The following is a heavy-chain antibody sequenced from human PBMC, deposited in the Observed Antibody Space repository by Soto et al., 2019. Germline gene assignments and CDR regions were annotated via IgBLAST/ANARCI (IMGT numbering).Heavy chain of an antibody. D-gene: IGHD6-6*01. CDR3: ARDPVGSSSGWFDP. Sequence: SETLSLTCAVSGGSISSGGYSWSWIRQPPGKGLEWIGYIYHSGSTYYNPSLKSRVTISVDRSKNQLSLKLSSVTAADTAVYYCARDPVGSSSGWFDPWGQGTLVTVSS. V-gene: IGHV4-30-2*01. CDR1: GGSISSGGYS. J-gene: IGHJ5*02. CDR2: IYHSGST.